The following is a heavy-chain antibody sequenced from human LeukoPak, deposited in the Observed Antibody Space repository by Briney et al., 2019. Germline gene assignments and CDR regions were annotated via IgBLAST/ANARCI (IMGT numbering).Heavy chain of an antibody. CDR3: ARHGHNGKIITDNNFDY. V-gene: IGHV1-2*02. J-gene: IGHJ4*02. CDR1: GYTFTGYY. D-gene: IGHD1-1*01. CDR2: ISPNSGGT. Sequence: ASVKVSCKTSGYTFTGYYIHWVRQAPGQGPEWMGWISPNSGGTNYAQKFQDRVSMTRDTSINTAYMELSRLRSDDTAVYYCARHGHNGKIITDNNFDYWGQGTLVTVSS.